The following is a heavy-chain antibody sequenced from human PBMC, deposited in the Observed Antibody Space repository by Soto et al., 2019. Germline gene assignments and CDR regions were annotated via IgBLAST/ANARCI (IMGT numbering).Heavy chain of an antibody. Sequence: GGSLRLSCAASGFTFSSYGMHWVRQAPGKGLEWVAVISYDGSNKYYADSVKGRFTISRDNSKNTLYLQMNSLRAEDTAVYYCAKDLGENYYDSSGYLSWGQGTLVTVSS. CDR2: ISYDGSNK. V-gene: IGHV3-30*18. CDR1: GFTFSSYG. CDR3: AKDLGENYYDSSGYLS. J-gene: IGHJ5*02. D-gene: IGHD3-22*01.